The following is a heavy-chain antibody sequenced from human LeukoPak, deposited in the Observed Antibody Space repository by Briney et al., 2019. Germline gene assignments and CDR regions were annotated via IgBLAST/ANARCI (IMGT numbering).Heavy chain of an antibody. J-gene: IGHJ4*02. Sequence: GGSLRLSCAASGFAFSGYSMNWVRQAPGKGLEWISSISSSSSYIYYADSVKGRFTISRDNAKNTLYLQMNSLRAEDTAVYYCARDQLYYDILTGYRHNPYDYWGQGTLVTVSS. CDR2: ISSSSSYI. D-gene: IGHD3-9*01. V-gene: IGHV3-21*01. CDR3: ARDQLYYDILTGYRHNPYDY. CDR1: GFAFSGYS.